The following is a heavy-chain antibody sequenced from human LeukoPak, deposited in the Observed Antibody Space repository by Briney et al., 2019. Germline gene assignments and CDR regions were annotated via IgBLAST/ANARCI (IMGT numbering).Heavy chain of an antibody. D-gene: IGHD3-10*01. CDR3: AKDGAWLRFGE. CDR2: ISPSGDIT. J-gene: IGHJ4*02. V-gene: IGHV3-23*01. CDR1: GFTFRNHG. Sequence: AGSLRLSCAASGFTFRNHGTDWVRQAPAKGLELVSVISPSGDITYYADSVKGRFTISRDNSKNTLYLEVISLTAEDTAVYYCAKDGAWLRFGEWSQGTLVTVSS.